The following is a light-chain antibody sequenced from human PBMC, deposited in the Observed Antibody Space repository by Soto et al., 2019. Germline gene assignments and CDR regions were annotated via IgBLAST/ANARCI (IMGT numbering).Light chain of an antibody. CDR2: EVS. CDR3: SSYTTGSTLYF. V-gene: IGLV2-14*01. J-gene: IGLJ1*01. Sequence: QSALTQPASVSGSPGQSITISCTGSSNDIGAYKYVSWYQQYPGKAPKLIIFEVSNRPSGVSNRFSGSKSGNTASLTIAGLQAEDEADYHCSSYTTGSTLYFFGGGSKLTVL. CDR1: SNDIGAYKY.